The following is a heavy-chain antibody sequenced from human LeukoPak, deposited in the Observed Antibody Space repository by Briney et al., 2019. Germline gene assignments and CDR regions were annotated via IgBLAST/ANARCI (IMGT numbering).Heavy chain of an antibody. J-gene: IGHJ4*02. D-gene: IGHD2-2*01. CDR3: ARDSYHCSSTSCPFDY. CDR2: ISSSSSDI. CDR1: GFAFNTYS. Sequence: GGSLRLSCAASGFAFNTYSMDWVRQAPGKGLEWVSYISSSSSDIYNADSVKGRFTVSRDNAKNSLYLQMNSLRAEDTAVYYCARDSYHCSSTSCPFDYWGQGTLVTVSS. V-gene: IGHV3-48*01.